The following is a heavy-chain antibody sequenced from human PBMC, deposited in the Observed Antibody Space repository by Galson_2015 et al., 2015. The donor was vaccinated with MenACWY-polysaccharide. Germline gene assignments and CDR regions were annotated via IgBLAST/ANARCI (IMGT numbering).Heavy chain of an antibody. J-gene: IGHJ4*02. Sequence: SLRLSCAASGFNFRGNGMHWVRQAPGKGLEWVALIRNDEISKHYIDAVKGRFSISRDNSQNTLYLQMNTLRPEDTAVYYCARNPSRLDIAAASNWGQGALVTVSS. D-gene: IGHD6-13*01. CDR2: IRNDEISK. CDR3: ARNPSRLDIAAASN. CDR1: GFNFRGNG. V-gene: IGHV3-30*02.